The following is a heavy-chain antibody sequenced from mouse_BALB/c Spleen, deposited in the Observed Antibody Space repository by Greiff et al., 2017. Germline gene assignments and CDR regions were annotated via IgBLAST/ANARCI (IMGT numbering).Heavy chain of an antibody. CDR1: GYTFTSYY. V-gene: IGHV1S81*02. Sequence: QVQLQQSGAELVKPGASVKLSCKASGYTFTSYYMYWVKQRPGQGLEWIGEINPSNGGTNLNEKFKSKATLTVDKSSSTAYMQLSSLTSEDSAVYYCTRSHYYGSKEYWYFDVWGAGTTVTVSS. J-gene: IGHJ1*01. D-gene: IGHD1-1*01. CDR3: TRSHYYGSKEYWYFDV. CDR2: INPSNGGT.